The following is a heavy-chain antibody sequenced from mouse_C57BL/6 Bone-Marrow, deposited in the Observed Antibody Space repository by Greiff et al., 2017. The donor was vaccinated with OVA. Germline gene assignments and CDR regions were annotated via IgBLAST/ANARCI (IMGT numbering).Heavy chain of an antibody. D-gene: IGHD4-1*01. CDR1: GYSFTGYY. J-gene: IGHJ3*01. V-gene: IGHV1-42*01. CDR3: ARGGTSPFAY. Sequence: VQLQQSGPELVKPGASVKISCKASGYSFTGYYMNWVKQSPEQSLEWIGEIIPSTGGTTYNQKFKAKATLTVDKSSSTAYMQLKSLTAEASSVYSCARGGTSPFAYWGQGTLVTVSA. CDR2: IIPSTGGT.